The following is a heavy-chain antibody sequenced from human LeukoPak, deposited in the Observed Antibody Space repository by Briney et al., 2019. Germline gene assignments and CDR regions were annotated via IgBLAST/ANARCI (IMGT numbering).Heavy chain of an antibody. V-gene: IGHV5-51*01. CDR2: IYPGDSDT. J-gene: IGHJ4*02. Sequence: GESLKISCKGSGYSCTSYWIGLGRQMPGKGLEWMGIIYPGDSDTRYSPSFQGQVTISADNSLTPAFLPWNSREAPGPGSDYRARHDLGFDFWGQGTPVTVSS. CDR3: ARHDLGFDF. D-gene: IGHD2-21*02. CDR1: GYSCTSYW.